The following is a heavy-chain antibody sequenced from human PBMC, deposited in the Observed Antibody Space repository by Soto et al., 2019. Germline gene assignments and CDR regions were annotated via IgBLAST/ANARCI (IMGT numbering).Heavy chain of an antibody. Sequence: SETLSLTCAGSGGSTGGSNWWCWVRQPPGKGLEWIGEIYHSGSTNYNQSLKSRVTISVDKTKNQSSLKQSSVTAAETAVYYCAIRGRLAAAGTGYGMDVWGQGTTVPVS. J-gene: IGHJ6*02. D-gene: IGHD6-13*01. CDR2: IYHSGST. CDR3: AIRGRLAAAGTGYGMDV. V-gene: IGHV4-4*02. CDR1: GGSTGGSNW.